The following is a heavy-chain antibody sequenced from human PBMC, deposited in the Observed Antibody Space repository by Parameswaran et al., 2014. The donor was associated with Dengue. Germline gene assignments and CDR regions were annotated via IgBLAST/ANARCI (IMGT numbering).Heavy chain of an antibody. CDR2: INPNSGGT. J-gene: IGHJ4*02. V-gene: IGHV1-2*02. D-gene: IGHD6-13*01. Sequence: WVRQAPGQGLEWMGWINPNSGGTNYAQKFQGRVTMTRDTSISTAYMELSRLRSDDTAVYYCARDRGALGAAAGIYLVDHWGQGTLVTVSS. CDR3: ARDRGALGAAAGIYLVDH.